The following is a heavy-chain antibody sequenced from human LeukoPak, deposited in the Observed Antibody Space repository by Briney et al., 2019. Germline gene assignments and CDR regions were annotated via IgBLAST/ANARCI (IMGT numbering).Heavy chain of an antibody. CDR1: GYSFTSYW. CDR2: IYPGDSDT. J-gene: IGHJ6*03. Sequence: GESLKISCKGSGYSFTSYWIGWVRQMPGKGLEWMGIIYPGDSDTRYSPSFQGQVTISADKSISTAYLQWSSLKASDTAMYHCARHGGNDFWSATYYYYYMDVWGKGTTVTVSS. V-gene: IGHV5-51*01. CDR3: ARHGGNDFWSATYYYYYMDV. D-gene: IGHD3-3*01.